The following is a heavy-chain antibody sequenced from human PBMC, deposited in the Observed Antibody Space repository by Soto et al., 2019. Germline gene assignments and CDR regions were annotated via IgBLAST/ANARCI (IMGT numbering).Heavy chain of an antibody. CDR1: GFTVSTNR. D-gene: IGHD4-17*01. CDR2: IYTNGKT. J-gene: IGHJ4*02. Sequence: EVQLVESGGDLVQPGGSLRLSCAASGFTVSTNRMTWVRQAPGKGLEWVSVIYTNGKTYYADSVKGRFTISRDNSKNTLYLEMISLRAEDTAVYYWARVDYGDDYWGQGTLVTVSS. CDR3: ARVDYGDDY. V-gene: IGHV3-66*01.